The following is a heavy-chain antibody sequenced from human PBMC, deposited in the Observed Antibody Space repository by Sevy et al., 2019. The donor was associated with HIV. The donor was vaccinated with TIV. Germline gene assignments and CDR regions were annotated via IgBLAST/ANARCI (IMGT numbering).Heavy chain of an antibody. J-gene: IGHJ3*02. CDR2: ISSSSSYI. Sequence: GGSLRLSCAASGFTFSSYSMNWVRQAPGKGLEWVSSISSSSSYIYYADPVKGRFTISRDNAKNSLYLKMNSLRAEDTAVYYCARDPLGGSGSSDDAFDIWGQGTMVTVSS. D-gene: IGHD1-26*01. V-gene: IGHV3-21*01. CDR1: GFTFSSYS. CDR3: ARDPLGGSGSSDDAFDI.